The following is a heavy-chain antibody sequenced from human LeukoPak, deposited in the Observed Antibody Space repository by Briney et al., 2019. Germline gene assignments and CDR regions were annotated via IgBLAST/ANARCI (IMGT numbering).Heavy chain of an antibody. J-gene: IGHJ5*02. Sequence: GASVKVSCKASGGTFSSYAISWVRQAPGQGLEWMGGIIPIFGTANYAQKLQGRVTMTTDTSTSTAYMELRSLRSDDTAVYYCARGIPFRRMQRTWSWFDPWGQGTLVTVSS. D-gene: IGHD6-25*01. CDR3: ARGIPFRRMQRTWSWFDP. CDR2: IIPIFGTA. CDR1: GGTFSSYA. V-gene: IGHV1-69*05.